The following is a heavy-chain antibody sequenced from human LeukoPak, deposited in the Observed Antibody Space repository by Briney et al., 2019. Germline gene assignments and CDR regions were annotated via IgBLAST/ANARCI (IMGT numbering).Heavy chain of an antibody. CDR3: ARDATTTVGWVYMDV. CDR2: ISNSGDTI. Sequence: GGSLRLSCAASGFTFNTYELNWVRQAPGKGLEWLAHISNSGDTIHYATSVEDRFTISRDNAKNSVYLQMNSLRVEDTALYYCARDATTTVGWVYMDVWGKGTAVTIS. D-gene: IGHD4-11*01. V-gene: IGHV3-48*03. CDR1: GFTFNTYE. J-gene: IGHJ6*03.